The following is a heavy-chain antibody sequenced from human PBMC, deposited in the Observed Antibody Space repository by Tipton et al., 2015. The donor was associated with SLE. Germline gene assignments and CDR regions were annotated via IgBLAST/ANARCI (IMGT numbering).Heavy chain of an antibody. Sequence: TLSLTCAVYGGSFSGYYWSWIRQPPGKGLEWIGEINHSGSTNYNPSLKSRVTISVDTSKNQFSLKLSSLTAADTAVYYCASIAVAANYWGQGTLVTVSS. D-gene: IGHD6-19*01. CDR3: ASIAVAANY. CDR1: GGSFSGYY. J-gene: IGHJ4*02. V-gene: IGHV4-34*01. CDR2: INHSGST.